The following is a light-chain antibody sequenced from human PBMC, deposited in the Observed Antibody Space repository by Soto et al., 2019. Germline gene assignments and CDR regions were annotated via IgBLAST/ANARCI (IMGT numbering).Light chain of an antibody. Sequence: QSALTQPPSVSAAPGQKVTISCSGSSSNIGNNYVSWYQQLPGTAPKLLIYDNNKRPSGIPDRFSGSKSGTSATLGITGLQTGDEADYYCGTWDSSLSAVVFGGGTKLTV. CDR1: SSNIGNNY. V-gene: IGLV1-51*01. CDR2: DNN. J-gene: IGLJ2*01. CDR3: GTWDSSLSAVV.